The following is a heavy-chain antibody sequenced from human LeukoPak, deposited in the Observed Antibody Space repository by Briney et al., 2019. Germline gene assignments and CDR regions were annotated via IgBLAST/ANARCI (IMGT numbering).Heavy chain of an antibody. J-gene: IGHJ5*02. Sequence: SETLSLTCAVYGGSFCGYYWSWIRQPPGKGLEWIGEINHSGSTNYNPSLKSRVTISVDTSKNQFSLKLSSVTAADTAVYYCASRSKGAAAGPNWFDPWGQGTLVTVSS. CDR3: ASRSKGAAAGPNWFDP. CDR1: GGSFCGYY. V-gene: IGHV4-34*01. CDR2: INHSGST. D-gene: IGHD6-13*01.